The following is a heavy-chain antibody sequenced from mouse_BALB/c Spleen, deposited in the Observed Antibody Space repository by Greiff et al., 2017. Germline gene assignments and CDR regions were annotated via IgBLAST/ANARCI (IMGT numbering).Heavy chain of an antibody. J-gene: IGHJ4*01. CDR3: AKFITTVVATPYYAMDY. CDR1: GFTFSSYA. D-gene: IGHD1-1*01. Sequence: EVKVVESGGGLVKPGGSLKLSCAASGFTFSSYAMSWVRQTPEKRLEWVASISSGGSTYYPDSVKGRFTISRDNARNILYLQMSSLRSEDTAMYYCAKFITTVVATPYYAMDYWGQGTSVTVSS. CDR2: ISSGGST. V-gene: IGHV5-6-5*01.